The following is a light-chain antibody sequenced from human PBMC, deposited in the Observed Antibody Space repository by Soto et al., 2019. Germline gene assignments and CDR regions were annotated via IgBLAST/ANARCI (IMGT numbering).Light chain of an antibody. CDR2: EVS. V-gene: IGLV2-14*01. CDR3: CSYADGSIYF. J-gene: IGLJ1*01. Sequence: QSVLTQPASVSGSPGQSITISCTGTSSDVGGYNYVSWYQQHPGKAPKVMIYEVSNRPSGVSSRFSGSKSGNTASLTISGLQAEDEGDYYCCSYADGSIYFFGTGTKVTVL. CDR1: SSDVGGYNY.